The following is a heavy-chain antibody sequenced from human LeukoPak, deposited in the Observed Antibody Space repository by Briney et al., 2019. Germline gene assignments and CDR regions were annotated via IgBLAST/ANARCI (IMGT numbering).Heavy chain of an antibody. D-gene: IGHD3-10*01. V-gene: IGHV1-18*01. J-gene: IGHJ4*02. CDR1: GYTFTSYG. CDR2: ISAYNGNT. Sequence: ASVKVSCRASGYTFTSYGISWVRQAPGQGLEWMGWISAYNGNTNYAQKLQGRVTMTTDTSTSTAYMELSSLRSEDTAVYYCARAYGSGSYYDPDYWGQGTLGTVSS. CDR3: ARAYGSGSYYDPDY.